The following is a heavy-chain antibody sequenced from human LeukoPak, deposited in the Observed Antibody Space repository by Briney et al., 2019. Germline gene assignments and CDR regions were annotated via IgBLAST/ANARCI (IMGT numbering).Heavy chain of an antibody. Sequence: PSETLSLTXAVSGYSISSGYYWVWIRQPPGKGREWIGSIYHSGSTYYNPSLKSRVTISVDTSKNQFSLKLSSVTAADTAVYYCARLGDFWSGRGVYWGQGTLVTVSS. CDR3: ARLGDFWSGRGVY. D-gene: IGHD3-3*01. J-gene: IGHJ4*02. V-gene: IGHV4-38-2*01. CDR1: GYSISSGYY. CDR2: IYHSGST.